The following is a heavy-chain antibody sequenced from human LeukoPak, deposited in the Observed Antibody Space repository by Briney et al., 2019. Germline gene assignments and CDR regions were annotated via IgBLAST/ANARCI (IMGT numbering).Heavy chain of an antibody. J-gene: IGHJ5*02. CDR3: ARNWFDP. V-gene: IGHV3-53*05. CDR1: GFTVSSDY. CDR2: IYSGGST. Sequence: QPGGSLRLSCAASGFTVSSDYMSWVRQAPGKGLEWVSVIYSGGSTYYADSVKGRFTIPRDKSKNTVYLQMNSLRFEDTAMYYCARNWFDPWGQGTLVTVSS.